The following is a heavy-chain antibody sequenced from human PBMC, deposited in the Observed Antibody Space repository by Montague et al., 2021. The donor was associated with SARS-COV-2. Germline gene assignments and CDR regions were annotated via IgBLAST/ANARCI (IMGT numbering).Heavy chain of an antibody. CDR1: GFSLSTSGVG. D-gene: IGHD3-22*01. J-gene: IGHJ4*02. Sequence: PALVKPTQTLTLTCTFSGFSLSTSGVGVGWIRQPPGKALEWLALIHWDDDKRYSPSLKSRLTITKDTSKNQVVLTMTNMDPVDTATYYCARSRYYYYDSSGYRVYYFDYWGQGTLVTVSS. CDR3: ARSRYYYYDSSGYRVYYFDY. V-gene: IGHV2-5*02. CDR2: IHWDDDK.